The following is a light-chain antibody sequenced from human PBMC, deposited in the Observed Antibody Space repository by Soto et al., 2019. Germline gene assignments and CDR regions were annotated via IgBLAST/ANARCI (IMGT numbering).Light chain of an antibody. V-gene: IGKV1-39*01. Sequence: DIQMTQSPSSLSASVGDRVTITCRASQSISKYLNWYQQKPGQAPNLLIYAASTLQSGVPSRFSGSGSGTDFTLTISSLQPEDFATYYCQQSYSTPPDTFGQGNKLEIK. J-gene: IGKJ2*01. CDR1: QSISKY. CDR2: AAS. CDR3: QQSYSTPPDT.